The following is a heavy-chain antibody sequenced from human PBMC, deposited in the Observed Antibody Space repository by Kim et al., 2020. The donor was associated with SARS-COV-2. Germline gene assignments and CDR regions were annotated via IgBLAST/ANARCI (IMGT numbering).Heavy chain of an antibody. Sequence: SLKSRVTISVDTSKNQFSLKLSSVTAADTAVYYCARVTLMVRGVNIAFDIWGQGTMVTVSS. J-gene: IGHJ3*02. CDR3: ARVTLMVRGVNIAFDI. D-gene: IGHD3-10*01. V-gene: IGHV4-34*01.